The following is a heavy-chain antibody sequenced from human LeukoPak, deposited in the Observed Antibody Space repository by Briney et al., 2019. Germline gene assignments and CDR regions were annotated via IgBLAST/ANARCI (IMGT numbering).Heavy chain of an antibody. D-gene: IGHD3-10*01. CDR1: GFTFSSYA. CDR3: ARAGNLYGSGSYYSDY. V-gene: IGHV3-30-3*01. J-gene: IGHJ4*02. CDR2: ISYDGSNK. Sequence: GGSLRLSCAASGFTFSSYAMHWVRQAPGKGLEWVAVISYDGSNKYYADSVKGRFTISRDNSKNTLYLQMNSLRAEDTAVYYCARAGNLYGSGSYYSDYWGQGTLVTVSS.